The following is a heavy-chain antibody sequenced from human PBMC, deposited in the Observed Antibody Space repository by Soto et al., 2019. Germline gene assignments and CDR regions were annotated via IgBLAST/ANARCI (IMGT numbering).Heavy chain of an antibody. Sequence: ASVKVSCKASGYTFTSYGISWVRQAPGQGLEWMGWISAYNGNTNYAQKLQGRVTMTTDTSTSTAYMELRSLRSDDTAVYYCARDNDGQQLDGNWFDPWGQGTLVTVSS. D-gene: IGHD6-13*01. J-gene: IGHJ5*02. V-gene: IGHV1-18*01. CDR2: ISAYNGNT. CDR1: GYTFTSYG. CDR3: ARDNDGQQLDGNWFDP.